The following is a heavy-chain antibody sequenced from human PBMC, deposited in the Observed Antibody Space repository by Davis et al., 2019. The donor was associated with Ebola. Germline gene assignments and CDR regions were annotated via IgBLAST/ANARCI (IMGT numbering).Heavy chain of an antibody. J-gene: IGHJ4*01. CDR1: GFTFSNYW. CDR3: ARGPSTGNSFSY. D-gene: IGHD4-23*01. V-gene: IGHV3-7*01. Sequence: LSLTCAASGFTFSNYWMSWVRQAPGKGLEWVANIKQDGSEKYYVDSVKGRFTISRDNAKNSLSLQMNGLRAEDTAVYYCARGPSTGNSFSYWGRGTLVTVSS. CDR2: IKQDGSEK.